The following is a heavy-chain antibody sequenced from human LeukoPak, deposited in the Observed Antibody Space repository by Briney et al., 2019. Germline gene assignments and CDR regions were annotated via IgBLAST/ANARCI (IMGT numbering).Heavy chain of an antibody. CDR3: ASRYSSTFSFDY. J-gene: IGHJ4*02. CDR2: IYYSGST. D-gene: IGHD6-13*01. V-gene: IGHV4-39*07. CDR1: GASISSSSYY. Sequence: SETLSLTCTVSGASISSSSYYWGWIRQPPGKGLEWIGSIYYSGSTFYNPSLKSRVTISVDTSKNQFSLKLSSVTAADTAVYYCASRYSSTFSFDYWGQGTLVTVAS.